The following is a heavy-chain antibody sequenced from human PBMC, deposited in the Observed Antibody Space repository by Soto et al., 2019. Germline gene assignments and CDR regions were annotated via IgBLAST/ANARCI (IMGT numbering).Heavy chain of an antibody. CDR3: ARHYLYFDY. V-gene: IGHV4-39*01. CDR2: IYYSGST. Sequence: QLLASGPGLVKPSETLSLTCTVSGGSISSGSYYWGWIRQPPGKGLEWIGSIYYSGSTYYNPSLKSRVTISVDTSKNQFSLKLSSVTAAVTAVYYCARHYLYFDYWGQGTLVTVSS. CDR1: GGSISSGSYY. J-gene: IGHJ4*02.